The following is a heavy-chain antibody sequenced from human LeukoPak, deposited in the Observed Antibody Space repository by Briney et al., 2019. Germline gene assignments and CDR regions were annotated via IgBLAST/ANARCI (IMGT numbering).Heavy chain of an antibody. CDR1: GFTFNNYA. Sequence: GGSLRLSCAASGFTFNNYAISWVRQAPGKGLDWVSTIGGSGAKTFYADSVKGRFTISRDNSQNTVHLQMNALGAEDTGVYYCAKDPGLFTRGWDGNFWGQGTQVTVSS. D-gene: IGHD6-19*01. CDR3: AKDPGLFTRGWDGNF. CDR2: IGGSGAKT. J-gene: IGHJ4*02. V-gene: IGHV3-23*01.